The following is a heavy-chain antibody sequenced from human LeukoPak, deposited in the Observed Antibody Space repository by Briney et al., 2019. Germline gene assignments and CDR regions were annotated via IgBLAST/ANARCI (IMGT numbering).Heavy chain of an antibody. V-gene: IGHV3-7*01. Sequence: GGSLRLSCAASGFRFNTYWMSWVRQAPGKGLEWVANIKQDGNEKYYVDSVKGRFTISRDNAKNSLYLQMNSLRAEDTAVYYCARVTLEHCSSTSCYWGYYFDYWGQGTLVTVSS. CDR3: ARVTLEHCSSTSCYWGYYFDY. CDR2: IKQDGNEK. CDR1: GFRFNTYW. J-gene: IGHJ4*02. D-gene: IGHD2-2*01.